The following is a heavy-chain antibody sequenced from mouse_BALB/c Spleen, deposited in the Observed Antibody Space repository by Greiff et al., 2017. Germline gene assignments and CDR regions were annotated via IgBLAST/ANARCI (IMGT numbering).Heavy chain of an antibody. D-gene: IGHD2-2*01. CDR3: ARAYGYDDGPYFAY. J-gene: IGHJ3*01. CDR2: INSNGGST. Sequence: EVQRVESGGGLVQPGGSLKLSCAASGFTFSSYGMSWVRQTPDKRLELVATINSNGGSTYYPDSVKGRFTISRDNAKNTLYLQMSSLKSEDTAMYYCARAYGYDDGPYFAYWGQGTLVTVSA. V-gene: IGHV5-6-3*01. CDR1: GFTFSSYG.